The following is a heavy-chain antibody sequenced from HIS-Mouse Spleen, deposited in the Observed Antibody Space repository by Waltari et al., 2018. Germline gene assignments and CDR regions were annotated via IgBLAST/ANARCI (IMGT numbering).Heavy chain of an antibody. CDR3: ARDLQYSGSYYFDY. CDR1: GFTFSSYS. CDR2: ISSSSSTI. J-gene: IGHJ4*02. D-gene: IGHD1-26*01. V-gene: IGHV3-48*01. Sequence: EVQLVESGGGLVQPGGSLRLSCAASGFTFSSYSMNWVRQAPGKGLGWVSYISSSSSTIYYADSVKGRFTISRDNAKNSLYLQMNSLRAEDTAVYYCARDLQYSGSYYFDYWGQGTLVTVSS.